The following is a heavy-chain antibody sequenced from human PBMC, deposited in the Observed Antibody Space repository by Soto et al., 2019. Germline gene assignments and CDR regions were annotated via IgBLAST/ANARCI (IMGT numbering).Heavy chain of an antibody. CDR3: AKGRAPFLGRGMDV. Sequence: EVQLLESGGGLVQPGGSLRLSCAASGFTFSSYAMSWVRQAAGKGLEWVSDISGSGGTTYYADSVKGRFTISRDSCKNTLYLQMNSLRAEDTAVYYCAKGRAPFLGRGMDVWGQGTTVTVSS. CDR2: ISGSGGTT. J-gene: IGHJ6*02. CDR1: GFTFSSYA. V-gene: IGHV3-23*01.